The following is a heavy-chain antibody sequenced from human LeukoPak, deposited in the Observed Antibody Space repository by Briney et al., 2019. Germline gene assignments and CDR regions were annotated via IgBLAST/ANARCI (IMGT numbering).Heavy chain of an antibody. D-gene: IGHD3-16*01. Sequence: SQTLSLTCAISGDSVSSNSGAWNWIRQSPSRGLEWLGRTYYRSKWYSEYAISVKSRITINADTSKNQFSLQLNSVTPEDTAVYYCASSSLRGSDAFDIWGQGTMVTVSS. CDR1: GDSVSSNSGA. CDR2: TYYRSKWYS. J-gene: IGHJ3*02. V-gene: IGHV6-1*01. CDR3: ASSSLRGSDAFDI.